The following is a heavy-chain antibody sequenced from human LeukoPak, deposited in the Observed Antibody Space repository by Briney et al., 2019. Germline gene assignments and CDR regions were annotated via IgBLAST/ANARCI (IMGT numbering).Heavy chain of an antibody. D-gene: IGHD2-2*01. CDR2: IRSKPYGGAT. Sequence: GGSLRLSCTASGFTFGDYAMSWFRQAPGKGLEWVGFIRSKPYGGATENAASVKGRFTISRDDSKSIAYLQMNSLKTEDTAVYYCARGGVYCSSVSCSVDYWGQGILVTVSS. CDR1: GFTFGDYA. V-gene: IGHV3-49*03. CDR3: ARGGVYCSSVSCSVDY. J-gene: IGHJ4*02.